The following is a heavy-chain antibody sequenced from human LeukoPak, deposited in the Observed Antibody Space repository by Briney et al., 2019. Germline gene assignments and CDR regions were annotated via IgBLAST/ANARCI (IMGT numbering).Heavy chain of an antibody. CDR2: ISYDGSAK. CDR3: ARRSRDGWYFDY. V-gene: IGHV3-30*04. J-gene: IGHJ4*02. Sequence: GRSLRLSCAASGFTFTNFAVHWVRQAPGKGLEWVAFISYDGSAKYYVDSVKGRFTISRDNSKNTLYLQMNSLRTEDTAVYYCARRSRDGWYFDYWGQGTLVTVSS. D-gene: IGHD5-24*01. CDR1: GFTFTNFA.